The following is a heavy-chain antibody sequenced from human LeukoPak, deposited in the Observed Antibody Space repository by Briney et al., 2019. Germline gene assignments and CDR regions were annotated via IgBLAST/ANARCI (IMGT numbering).Heavy chain of an antibody. V-gene: IGHV1-2*02. J-gene: IGHJ4*02. CDR2: INPNSGGT. CDR1: GYTFTGYY. Sequence: ASVKVSCKASGYTFTGYYMHWVRQAPGQGLEWMGWINPNSGGTNYAQKFQGRVTMTRDTSISTAYMELSRLRSDDTAVYYCARDRRISSGWYPFGYWGQGTLVTVSS. D-gene: IGHD6-19*01. CDR3: ARDRRISSGWYPFGY.